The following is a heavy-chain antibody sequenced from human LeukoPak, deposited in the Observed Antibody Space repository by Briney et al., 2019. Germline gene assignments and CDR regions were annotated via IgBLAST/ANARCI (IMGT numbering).Heavy chain of an antibody. Sequence: GGSLRLSCAASGFTFSSYGMHWVRQAPGKGLEWVAVIWYDGSNKYYADSVKGRFTISRDNSKNTLYLQMNSLRAEDTAVHYCAREVHRYSGSPLNYWGQGTLVTVSS. CDR3: AREVHRYSGSPLNY. V-gene: IGHV3-33*01. J-gene: IGHJ4*02. CDR2: IWYDGSNK. CDR1: GFTFSSYG. D-gene: IGHD1-26*01.